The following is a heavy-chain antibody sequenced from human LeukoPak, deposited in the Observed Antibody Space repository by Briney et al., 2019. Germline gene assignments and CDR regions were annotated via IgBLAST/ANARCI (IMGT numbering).Heavy chain of an antibody. Sequence: SETLSLTCGVSGYSISNTYCWGWIRQPPGKGLEWIASIYNSGSTYYNPSLKSRVTISVDTSKNQFSLKLSSVTAADTAVYYCARNVSTGYFDYWGQGTLVTVSS. V-gene: IGHV4-38-2*01. CDR1: GYSISNTYC. D-gene: IGHD3-10*02. CDR3: ARNVSTGYFDY. J-gene: IGHJ4*02. CDR2: IYNSGST.